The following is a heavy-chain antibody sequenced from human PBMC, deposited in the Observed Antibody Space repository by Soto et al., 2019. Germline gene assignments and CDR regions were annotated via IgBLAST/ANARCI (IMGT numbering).Heavy chain of an antibody. J-gene: IGHJ4*02. CDR3: ARLEGLATISYYFDF. D-gene: IGHD3-9*01. V-gene: IGHV4-39*01. CDR2: IYYRGNT. CDR1: GDSINSDKYY. Sequence: SDTLSLICSVSGDSINSDKYYWGWIRQPPGKGLEWIGSIYYRGNTYYNPSLQTRVTISLDKSKSQFSLRLNSVTAADSAVYFCARLEGLATISYYFDFCGQGAQVTVSS.